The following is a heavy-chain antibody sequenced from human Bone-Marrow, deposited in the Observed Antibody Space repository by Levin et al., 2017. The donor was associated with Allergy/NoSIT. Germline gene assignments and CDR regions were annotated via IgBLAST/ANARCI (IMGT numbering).Heavy chain of an antibody. CDR1: GGTFSSYS. CDR2: IIPIFGTA. V-gene: IGHV1-69*06. D-gene: IGHD2-8*01. Sequence: AASVKVSCKASGGTFSSYSISWVRQAPGQGLEWMGGIIPIFGTANYAQKFQGRVTLTADKSTSTAYMELSSLRSEDTAVYYCAREAVYDYWGHFDYWGQGPLVTVSS. CDR3: AREAVYDYWGHFDY. J-gene: IGHJ4*02.